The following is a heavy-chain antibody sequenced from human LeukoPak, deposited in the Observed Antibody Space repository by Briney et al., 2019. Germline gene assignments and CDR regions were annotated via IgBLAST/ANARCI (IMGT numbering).Heavy chain of an antibody. CDR1: GGSISSGSYY. CDR2: IYTSGST. Sequence: ASETLSLTCTVSGGSISSGSYYWSWIRQPAGKGLEWIGRIYTSGSTNYNPPLKSRVTISVDTSKNQFSLKLSSVTAADTAVYYCARVPGIAVAGTEDAFDIWGQGTMVTVSS. CDR3: ARVPGIAVAGTEDAFDI. D-gene: IGHD6-19*01. V-gene: IGHV4-61*02. J-gene: IGHJ3*02.